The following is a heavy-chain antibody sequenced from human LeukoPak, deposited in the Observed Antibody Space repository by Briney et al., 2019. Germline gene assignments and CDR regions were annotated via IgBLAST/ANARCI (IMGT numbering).Heavy chain of an antibody. J-gene: IGHJ4*02. CDR3: ARQTGSGLFSLP. D-gene: IGHD3/OR15-3a*01. CDR2: IYYSGNT. CDR1: GVSISSSNSY. V-gene: IGHV4-39*01. Sequence: SETLSLTCTVSGVSISSSNSYWGWIRQPPGKGLEWIGSIYYSGNTYYNASLKSQVSISIDTSKNQFSLRLTSVTAADTAVYYCARQTGSGLFSLPGGQGTLVTVSS.